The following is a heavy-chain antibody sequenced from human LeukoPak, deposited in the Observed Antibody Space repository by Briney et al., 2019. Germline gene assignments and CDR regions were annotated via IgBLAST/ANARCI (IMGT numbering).Heavy chain of an antibody. V-gene: IGHV3-7*01. Sequence: PGGSLRLSCAASGFTFSSYWMSWVRQAPGKGLEWVANIKQDGSEKYYVDSVKGRFTISRDNAKNSLYLQMNSLRAEDTAVYYCARVGGYSYGYGHYYGMDVWGQGTTVTVSS. D-gene: IGHD5-18*01. J-gene: IGHJ6*02. CDR3: ARVGGYSYGYGHYYGMDV. CDR1: GFTFSSYW. CDR2: IKQDGSEK.